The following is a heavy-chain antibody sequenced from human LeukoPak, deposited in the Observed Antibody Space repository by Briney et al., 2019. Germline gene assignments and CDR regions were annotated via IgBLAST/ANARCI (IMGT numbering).Heavy chain of an antibody. CDR3: ARGLKPYYYGSGTRRVYDWFDP. J-gene: IGHJ5*02. V-gene: IGHV3-30*03. CDR1: GFTFSSYG. D-gene: IGHD3-10*01. CDR2: ISYDGSNK. Sequence: PGRSLRLSCAASGFTFSSYGMHWVRQAPGKGLEWVAVISYDGSNKYYADSVKGRFTISRDNSKNTLYLQMNSLRAEDTAVYYCARGLKPYYYGSGTRRVYDWFDPWGQGTLVTVSS.